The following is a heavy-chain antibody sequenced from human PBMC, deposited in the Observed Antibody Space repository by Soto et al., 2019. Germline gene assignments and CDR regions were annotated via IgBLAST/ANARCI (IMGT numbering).Heavy chain of an antibody. D-gene: IGHD1-1*01. J-gene: IGHJ3*02. Sequence: QVQLVQSGAEVKKPGSSVKVSCKASGGTFSSYTISWVRQAPGQGLEWMGRIIPILDIANYAQKFQGRVTITADKSTSTAYMELSSLRSEDTAVYYCARDGVQLERRYAFDIWGQGTMVTVSS. CDR2: IIPILDIA. CDR1: GGTFSSYT. CDR3: ARDGVQLERRYAFDI. V-gene: IGHV1-69*08.